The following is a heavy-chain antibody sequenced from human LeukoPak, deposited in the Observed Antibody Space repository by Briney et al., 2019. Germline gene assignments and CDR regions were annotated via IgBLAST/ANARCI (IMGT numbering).Heavy chain of an antibody. J-gene: IGHJ4*02. CDR2: IYPGDSDT. V-gene: IGHV5-51*01. D-gene: IGHD3-22*01. CDR3: ARQGAYYYDSSGPDY. Sequence: GESLKVSCKGSGYSFTSYWIGWVRQMPGKGLEWMGIIYPGDSDTRYSPSFQGQVTISADKSISTAYLQWSSQKASDTAMYYCARQGAYYYDSSGPDYWGQGTLVTVSS. CDR1: GYSFTSYW.